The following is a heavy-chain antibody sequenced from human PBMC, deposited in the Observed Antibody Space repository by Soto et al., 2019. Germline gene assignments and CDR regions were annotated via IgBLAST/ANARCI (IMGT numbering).Heavy chain of an antibody. D-gene: IGHD5-12*01. CDR3: ARVPYSGYDFCSLYYMDV. CDR2: ISAYNGNT. J-gene: IGHJ6*03. Sequence: ASVKVSCKASGYTFTSYGISWVRQAPGQGLEWMGWISAYNGNTNYAQKLQGRVTMTTDTSTSTAYMELRSLRSDDTAVYYCARVPYSGYDFCSLYYMDVWGKGTTVTVSS. V-gene: IGHV1-18*01. CDR1: GYTFTSYG.